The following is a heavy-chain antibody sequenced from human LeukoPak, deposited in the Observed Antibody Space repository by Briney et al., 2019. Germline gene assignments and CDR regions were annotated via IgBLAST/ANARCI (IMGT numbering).Heavy chain of an antibody. D-gene: IGHD2-15*01. CDR2: IYHSGST. V-gene: IGHV4-38-2*01. Sequence: PSETLSLTCAVSGYSLSSGYYWGWIRQPPGKGLEWIGSIYHSGSTYYNPSLKSRVTISVDTSKNQFSLKLSSVTAADTAVYYCARAIVVVVAALNWFDPWGQGTLVTVSS. CDR3: ARAIVVVVAALNWFDP. CDR1: GYSLSSGYY. J-gene: IGHJ5*02.